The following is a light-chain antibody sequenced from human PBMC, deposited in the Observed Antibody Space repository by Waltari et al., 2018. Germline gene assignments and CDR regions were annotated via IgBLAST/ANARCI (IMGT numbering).Light chain of an antibody. CDR1: SLRSFY. V-gene: IGLV3-19*01. J-gene: IGLJ2*01. Sequence: SSELTQDPAVSVALGQTVRITCQGDSLRSFYASWYQQKPGQAPILVLYCQNNRPSGIPDRFSGSTSGNTASLTITRAQAEDEGDYFCHSRDTTSTRLFGGGTRVTV. CDR2: CQN. CDR3: HSRDTTSTRL.